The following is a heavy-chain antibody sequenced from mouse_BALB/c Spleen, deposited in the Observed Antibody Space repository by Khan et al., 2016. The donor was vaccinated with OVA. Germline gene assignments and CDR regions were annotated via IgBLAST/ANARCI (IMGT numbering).Heavy chain of an antibody. CDR1: GFTFSTYG. CDR3: ARSLVDYHAMHY. J-gene: IGHJ4*01. CDR2: ISSGGHYP. V-gene: IGHV5-9-3*01. Sequence: EVELVESGGGLVKPGGSLKLSCSASGFTFSTYGMSWVRQTPEKSLEWVATISSGGHYPFYPDSVKGRFTISRETAKHTLYLQMSSLRSEDTAMYYCARSLVDYHAMHYWGQGTSVTVSS. D-gene: IGHD2-2*01.